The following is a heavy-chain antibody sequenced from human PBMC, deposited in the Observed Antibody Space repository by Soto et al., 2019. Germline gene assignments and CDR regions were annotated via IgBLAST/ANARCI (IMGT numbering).Heavy chain of an antibody. CDR3: ARGPSSLTRFDY. D-gene: IGHD2-2*01. Sequence: LRLSCAASGFTFSSYAMKWVRQAPGKGLEWVAVISFDGSNKYYADSVKGRFTISRDNSKNTLYLXXXXXXXXXXXXYFCARGPSSLTRFDYWGQGTLVTVSS. V-gene: IGHV3-30-3*01. J-gene: IGHJ4*02. CDR2: ISFDGSNK. CDR1: GFTFSSYA.